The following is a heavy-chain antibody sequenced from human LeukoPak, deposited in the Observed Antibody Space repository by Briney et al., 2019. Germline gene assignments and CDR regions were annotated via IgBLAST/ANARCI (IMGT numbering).Heavy chain of an antibody. CDR2: IYPGDSDT. CDR1: GYRFTSYW. V-gene: IGHV5-51*01. D-gene: IGHD3-10*01. Sequence: EAXQISCKGSGYRFTSYWIGWVRQMPGKGXEGMGIIYPGDSDTRYSPSFQGQVTISADKSIRTAYLQWSSLKASDTAMYYCARSYGSGSYLDYWGQGTLVTVSS. CDR3: ARSYGSGSYLDY. J-gene: IGHJ4*02.